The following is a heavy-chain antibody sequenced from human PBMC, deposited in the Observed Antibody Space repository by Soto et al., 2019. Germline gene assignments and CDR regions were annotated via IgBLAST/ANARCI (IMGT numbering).Heavy chain of an antibody. CDR2: MYHSGGP. J-gene: IGHJ4*02. Sequence: PSETLSLTCSVSGDSISSVNWWTWVRQPPGKGLEWIGEMYHSGGPSYSPSLKGRVSISLDKSKRHFSLRLSSVTVADTAVYYCATDSKQVPGVFDDWGQGTLVTVSS. CDR3: ATDSKQVPGVFDD. V-gene: IGHV4-4*02. CDR1: GDSISSVNW.